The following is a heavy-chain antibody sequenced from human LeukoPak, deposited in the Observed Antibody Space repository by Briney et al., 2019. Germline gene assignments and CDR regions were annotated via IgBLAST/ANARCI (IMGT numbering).Heavy chain of an antibody. D-gene: IGHD2-2*02. J-gene: IGHJ4*02. Sequence: GGSLRLSCAASGFTFSSYSMNWVRQAPGKGLEWVSSISSSSSYIYYADSVKGRFTISRDNAKNSLHLQMNSLRAEDTAVYYCARVHVGRYCSSTSCYINYWGQGTLVTVSS. V-gene: IGHV3-21*01. CDR3: ARVHVGRYCSSTSCYINY. CDR1: GFTFSSYS. CDR2: ISSSSSYI.